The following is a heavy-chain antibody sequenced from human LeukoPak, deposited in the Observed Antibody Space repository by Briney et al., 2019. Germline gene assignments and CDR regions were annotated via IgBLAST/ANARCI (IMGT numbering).Heavy chain of an antibody. CDR2: ISYDGSNK. Sequence: GRSLRLSCAASGFTFSSYAMHWVRQAPGKGLEWVAVISYDGSNKYYADSGKGRFTISRDNSKNTLYLQMNSLRAEDTAVYYCARGPYSSGWGPIYYYYGMDVWGQGTTVTVSS. CDR1: GFTFSSYA. D-gene: IGHD6-19*01. CDR3: ARGPYSSGWGPIYYYYGMDV. J-gene: IGHJ6*02. V-gene: IGHV3-30*04.